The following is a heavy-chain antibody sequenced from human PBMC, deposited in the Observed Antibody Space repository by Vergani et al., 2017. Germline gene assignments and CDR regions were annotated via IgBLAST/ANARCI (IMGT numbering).Heavy chain of an antibody. CDR2: ISSSSSYI. D-gene: IGHD2-8*01. Sequence: EVQLVESGGGLVKPGGSLRLSCAASGFTFSSYSMNWVRQAPGKGLEWVSSISSSSSYIYYADSVKGRFTISRDNAKNSLYLQMNSLRAEDTAVYYCARGMLGYYYYCMDVWGKGTTVTVSS. CDR3: ARGMLGYYYYCMDV. J-gene: IGHJ6*03. V-gene: IGHV3-21*01. CDR1: GFTFSSYS.